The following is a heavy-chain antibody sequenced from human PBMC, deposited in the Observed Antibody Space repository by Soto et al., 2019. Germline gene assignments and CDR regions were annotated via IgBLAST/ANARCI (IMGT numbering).Heavy chain of an antibody. CDR2: INSDGSTT. CDR3: ARDAYYDMGV. V-gene: IGHV3-74*01. J-gene: IGHJ6*02. CDR1: GFTFSTYW. Sequence: EVQLVESGGGLVQPGGSLRLSCAASGFTFSTYWMHWVRQAPGKGLVWVSRINSDGSTTNYAYSVKGRFPISRDNAKNTLYLQMNSLRAEDTAVYYCARDAYYDMGVWGQGTTVTVSS.